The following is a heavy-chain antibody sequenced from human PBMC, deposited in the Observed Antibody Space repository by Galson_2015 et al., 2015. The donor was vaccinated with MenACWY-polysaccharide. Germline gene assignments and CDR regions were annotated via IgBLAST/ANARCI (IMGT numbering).Heavy chain of an antibody. CDR3: ARSGSSWYYHYYYYYYYVDV. Sequence: SLRLSCAASGFTFSSYWMSWVRQAPGKGLEWVANIKQDGSEKYYVDSVRGRFTISRDNAKNSLYLQMNSLRAEDTAVYYCARSGSSWYYHYYYYYYYVDVWSKGATVTVSS. CDR1: GFTFSSYW. V-gene: IGHV3-7*01. D-gene: IGHD6-13*01. J-gene: IGHJ6*03. CDR2: IKQDGSEK.